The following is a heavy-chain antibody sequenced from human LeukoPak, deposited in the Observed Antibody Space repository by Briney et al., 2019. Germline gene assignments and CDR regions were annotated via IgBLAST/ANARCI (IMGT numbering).Heavy chain of an antibody. CDR2: IASDHTT. D-gene: IGHD3-10*02. CDR3: XXLGITMIGGV. V-gene: IGHV3-48*03. CDR1: GFTVSNYE. J-gene: IGHJ6*04. Sequence: GGSLRLSCAASGFTVSNYEMNWVRQAPGKGLEWVSFIASDHTTYYADSVKGRYTLSRDNAKNSLYLQMNSLRAEDTAVYYCXXLGITMIGGVWGKGTTVTISS.